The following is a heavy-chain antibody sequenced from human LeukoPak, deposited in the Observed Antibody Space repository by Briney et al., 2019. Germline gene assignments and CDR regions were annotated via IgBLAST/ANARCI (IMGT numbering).Heavy chain of an antibody. D-gene: IGHD3-3*01. V-gene: IGHV1-2*02. CDR3: ARVSRITIFGGFDP. CDR2: INPNSGGT. CDR1: GYTFTSYY. Sequence: ASVKVSCKASGYTFTSYYMHWVRQAPGQGLEWMGWINPNSGGTNYAQKFQGRVTMTRDTSISTAYMELSRLRSDDTAVYYCARVSRITIFGGFDPWGQGTLVTVSS. J-gene: IGHJ5*02.